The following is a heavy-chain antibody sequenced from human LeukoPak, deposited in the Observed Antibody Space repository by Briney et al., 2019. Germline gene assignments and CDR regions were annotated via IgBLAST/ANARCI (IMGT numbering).Heavy chain of an antibody. Sequence: ASVKVSRKASGYTSTDHYMHWVRQAPGQGLEWMGWINPNSGGTNYAQKFHDRVTMTRDTSTSTVYMELTNLRSDDTAVYYCARPRGNSVWDLEYWGQGSLVTVSS. D-gene: IGHD4-23*01. CDR1: GYTSTDHY. CDR3: ARPRGNSVWDLEY. J-gene: IGHJ4*02. V-gene: IGHV1-2*02. CDR2: INPNSGGT.